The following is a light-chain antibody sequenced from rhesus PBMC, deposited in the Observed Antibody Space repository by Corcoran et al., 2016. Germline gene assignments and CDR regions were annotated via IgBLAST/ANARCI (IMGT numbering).Light chain of an antibody. CDR2: AAS. J-gene: IGKJ2*01. Sequence: DIQMTQSPSSLSASVGDRVTITCQASQGISNWLAWYQQKPGKAPKLLIYAASSFQSWVPSRFSGSGSGTEFTLTISSLQPEDFATYYCQQHNSNPYSFGQGTKVEIK. CDR3: QQHNSNPYS. CDR1: QGISNW. V-gene: IGKV1-33*02.